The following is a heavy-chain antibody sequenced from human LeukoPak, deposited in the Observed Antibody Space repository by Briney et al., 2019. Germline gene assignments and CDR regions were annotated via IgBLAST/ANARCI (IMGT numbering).Heavy chain of an antibody. Sequence: GGSLRLSCAASGFTFSNAWMGWVRQAPGKGLEWVGRIKSKTDGGTTDYAAPVKGRFTISRDDSKNTLYLQMNSLKTEDTAVYYCTTKRFGELLLDYWGQGTLVTVSS. D-gene: IGHD3-10*01. CDR2: IKSKTDGGTT. CDR1: GFTFSNAW. V-gene: IGHV3-15*01. J-gene: IGHJ4*02. CDR3: TTKRFGELLLDY.